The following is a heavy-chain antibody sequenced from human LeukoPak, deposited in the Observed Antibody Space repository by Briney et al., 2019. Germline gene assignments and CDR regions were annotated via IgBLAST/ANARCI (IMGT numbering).Heavy chain of an antibody. CDR3: ARYYYDNSGYRGDY. CDR2: INPNSGGT. D-gene: IGHD3-22*01. J-gene: IGHJ4*02. V-gene: IGHV1-2*06. Sequence: ASVKVSCKAPGYTFTVYYIHWVRQAPGQGLEWMGRINPNSGGTNYAQKFQGRVTMTRDTSISTAYMELSRLRSDDTAVYYCARYYYDNSGYRGDYWGQGTLVTVSS. CDR1: GYTFTVYY.